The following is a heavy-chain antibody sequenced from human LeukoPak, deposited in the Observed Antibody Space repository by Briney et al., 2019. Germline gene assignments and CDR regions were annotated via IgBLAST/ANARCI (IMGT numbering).Heavy chain of an antibody. CDR3: AWVGVNPANWFDP. J-gene: IGHJ5*02. CDR2: INTKTGDT. D-gene: IGHD1-14*01. Sequence: ASGNVSCKASGYIFTSYDVDWVRQAAGQGLEWVGRINTKTGDTAYAKKFRGRVTITSYTYISTASMEQSSLGFEDTAGYSCAWVGVNPANWFDPWGKGTLVTVAS. CDR1: GYIFTSYD. V-gene: IGHV1-8*02.